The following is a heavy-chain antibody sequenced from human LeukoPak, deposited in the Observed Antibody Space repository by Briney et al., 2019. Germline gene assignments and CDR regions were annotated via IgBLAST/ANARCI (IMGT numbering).Heavy chain of an antibody. J-gene: IGHJ6*02. V-gene: IGHV3-23*01. CDR1: GFTFSSYA. D-gene: IGHD6-19*01. CDR3: AKVGSSGWYAMDV. Sequence: GGSLRLSCAASGFTFSSYAMTWVRQAPGKGLEWVSLISGSGGSAKYADSVKGRFTISRDNSKNTLFLQMSSLRAEDTAMYYCAKVGSSGWYAMDVWGRGTSVTVS. CDR2: ISGSGGSA.